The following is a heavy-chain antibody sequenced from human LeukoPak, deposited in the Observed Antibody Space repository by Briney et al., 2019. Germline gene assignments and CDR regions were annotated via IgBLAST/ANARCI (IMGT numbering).Heavy chain of an antibody. CDR3: ARSRLTIDYYYYYMDV. CDR2: IYPGDSDT. CDR1: GYSFTSYW. V-gene: IGHV5-51*04. Sequence: GESLKISCKGSGYSFTSYWIGWVRQMPGKGLEWMGIIYPGDSDTRYSPSFQGQVTISADKPISTAYLQWSSLKASDTAMYYCARSRLTIDYYYYYMDVWGKGTTVTVSS. D-gene: IGHD5-24*01. J-gene: IGHJ6*03.